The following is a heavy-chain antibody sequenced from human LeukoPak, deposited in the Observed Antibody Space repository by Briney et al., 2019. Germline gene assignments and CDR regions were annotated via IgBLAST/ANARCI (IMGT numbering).Heavy chain of an antibody. CDR2: ISAYNGNT. Sequence: GASVKVSCKASGYTFTSYGISWVRQAPGQGLEWMGWISAYNGNTNYAQRLQGRVTMTTDTSTSTAYMELRSLRSDDTAVYYCARGQYSSSFLYFDYWGQGTLVTVSS. J-gene: IGHJ4*02. CDR3: ARGQYSSSFLYFDY. CDR1: GYTFTSYG. D-gene: IGHD6-6*01. V-gene: IGHV1-18*01.